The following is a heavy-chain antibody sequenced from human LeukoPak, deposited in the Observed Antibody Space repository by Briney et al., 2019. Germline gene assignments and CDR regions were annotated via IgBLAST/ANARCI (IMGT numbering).Heavy chain of an antibody. CDR3: AKDPGNCFSPECYDVY. CDR2: INQFESQI. Sequence: GGSLRLSCVASGFTFRDYWMSWVRQAPGRGLEWLALINQFESQIYYADSVRGRFTISRANAKNSLYLQMNSLRAEDTAMYYCAKDPGNCFSPECYDVYWGQGNLVTVSS. J-gene: IGHJ4*02. V-gene: IGHV3-7*01. D-gene: IGHD2-21*01. CDR1: GFTFRDYW.